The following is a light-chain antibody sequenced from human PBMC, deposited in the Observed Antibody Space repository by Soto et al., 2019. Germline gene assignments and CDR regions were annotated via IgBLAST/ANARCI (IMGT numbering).Light chain of an antibody. CDR1: QSISSS. J-gene: IGKJ2*01. V-gene: IGKV3-15*01. Sequence: EIVMTQSPATLSVSPGERATLSCRASQSISSSLAWYQQKPGQAPRLLIYGASTRATGIPARFSGSGSGTEFYLTISSLQSEYFAVYYCQQYNNGPTYTFGQGTKLEIK. CDR3: QQYNNGPTYT. CDR2: GAS.